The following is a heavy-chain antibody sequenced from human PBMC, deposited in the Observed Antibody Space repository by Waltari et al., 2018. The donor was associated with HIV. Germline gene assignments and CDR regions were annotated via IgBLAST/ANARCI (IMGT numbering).Heavy chain of an antibody. CDR3: ARLKYSSGFFDY. V-gene: IGHV3-11*01. CDR1: GFTFSAYY. J-gene: IGHJ4*02. Sequence: QVQLVESGGGLVNPGGSLRLSCATSGFTFSAYYMTWIRQAPGKGLGWVSYIRSDTDTIDDADSVKGRFTISRDNAKNSLYLQMNRLSVEDTAGYYCARLKYSSGFFDYWGQGALVTVSS. D-gene: IGHD6-19*01. CDR2: IRSDTDTI.